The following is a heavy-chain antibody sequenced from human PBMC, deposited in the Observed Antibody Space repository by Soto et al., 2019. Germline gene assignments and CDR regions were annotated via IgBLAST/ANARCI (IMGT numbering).Heavy chain of an antibody. CDR1: GFTFSSYS. Sequence: EVQLVESGGGLVKPGGSLRLSCAASGFTFSSYSMNWVRQAPGKGLEWVSSISSSSSYIYYADSVKGRFTISRDNAKNSLYLQMNSLRAEDTAVYYCARGAYISSSSHDYWGQGTLVTVSS. J-gene: IGHJ4*02. CDR2: ISSSSSYI. V-gene: IGHV3-21*01. CDR3: ARGAYISSSSHDY. D-gene: IGHD6-6*01.